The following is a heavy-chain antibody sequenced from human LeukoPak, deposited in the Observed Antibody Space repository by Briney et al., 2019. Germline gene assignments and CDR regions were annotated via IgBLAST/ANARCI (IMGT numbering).Heavy chain of an antibody. Sequence: GGSLRLSCAASEFTFTSYELNWVRQAPGKGLEWVSYISSSGNTISYADSVKGRFTISRDNAKNSLYLQMNSLRAEDTAVYYCAKASCSSSSCYADYWGQGTLVTVSS. V-gene: IGHV3-48*03. CDR3: AKASCSSSSCYADY. CDR2: ISSSGNTI. CDR1: EFTFTSYE. D-gene: IGHD2-2*01. J-gene: IGHJ4*02.